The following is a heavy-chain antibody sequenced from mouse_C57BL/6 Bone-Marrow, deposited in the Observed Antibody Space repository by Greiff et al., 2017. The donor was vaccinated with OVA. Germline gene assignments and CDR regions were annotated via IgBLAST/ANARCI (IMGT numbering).Heavy chain of an antibody. CDR3: TTLNWVAY. V-gene: IGHV14-4*01. CDR2: IDPENGDT. Sequence: VQLQQSGAELVRPGASVKLSCTASGFNIKDDYMHWVKQRPEQGLEWIGWIDPENGDTEYASKFQGKATITADTSSNTAYLQLSSLTSEDTAVYYWTTLNWVAYWGQGTLVTVSA. CDR1: GFNIKDDY. J-gene: IGHJ3*01.